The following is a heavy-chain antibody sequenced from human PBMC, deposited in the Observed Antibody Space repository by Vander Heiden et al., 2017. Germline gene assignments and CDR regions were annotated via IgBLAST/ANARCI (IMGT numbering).Heavy chain of an antibody. CDR1: GYTFSGFY. V-gene: IGHV1-2*02. D-gene: IGHD6-25*01. Sequence: QVQLVQSGAEVKKPGASVKVSCKASGYTFSGFYIHWVRQATGQGPEWMGWINPDSGRSIYAQKFQGRVTMTSDTSITTVYMEISRLTSDDTAVDDCERCVGTSSVDCWGQGTRGT. J-gene: IGHJ1*01. CDR2: INPDSGRS. CDR3: ERCVGTSSVDC.